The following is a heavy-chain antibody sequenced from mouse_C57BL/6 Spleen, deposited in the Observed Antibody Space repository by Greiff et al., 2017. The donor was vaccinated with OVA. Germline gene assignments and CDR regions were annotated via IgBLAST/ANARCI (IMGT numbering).Heavy chain of an antibody. V-gene: IGHV1-69*01. D-gene: IGHD2-12*01. Sequence: VQLQQSGAELVMPGASVKLSCKASGYTFTSYWMHWVKQRPGQGLEWIGEIHPSDSDTNYNQKFKGKSTLTVDKSSSTAYMQLSSLTSEDSAVYYGASSGDSYPLYAMDYWGQGTSVTVSS. J-gene: IGHJ4*01. CDR2: IHPSDSDT. CDR3: ASSGDSYPLYAMDY. CDR1: GYTFTSYW.